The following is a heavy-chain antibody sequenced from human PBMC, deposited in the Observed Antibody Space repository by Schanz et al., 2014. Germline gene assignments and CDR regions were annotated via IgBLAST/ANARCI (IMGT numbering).Heavy chain of an antibody. V-gene: IGHV1-18*01. CDR3: ARVAVCSSTTCQSFDY. J-gene: IGHJ4*02. CDR2: INTYNGNT. Sequence: QVQLVQSGGEVKKPGASVKVSCKASGYTFTFTTYGISWVRQVPGQGLEWMGWINTYNGNTNYAQKFQGRVVMTTDTSTSTTYMEMRSLRSDDTAVYYCARVAVCSSTTCQSFDYWGQGTLVTVSS. D-gene: IGHD2-2*01. CDR1: GYTFTFTTYG.